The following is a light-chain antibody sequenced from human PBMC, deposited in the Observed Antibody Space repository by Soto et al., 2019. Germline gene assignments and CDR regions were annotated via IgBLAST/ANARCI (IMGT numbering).Light chain of an antibody. CDR2: GAS. CDR3: QQYGSSYT. Sequence: EIVLTQSPGTLSLYPGEGATLSCRASQSVSSSNLAWYQQKLGQAPRLLIYGASTRATGIPDRFSGSGSGTDFTLTISRLEPEDFAVYYCQQYGSSYTFGQGTKLEIK. J-gene: IGKJ2*01. V-gene: IGKV3-20*01. CDR1: QSVSSSN.